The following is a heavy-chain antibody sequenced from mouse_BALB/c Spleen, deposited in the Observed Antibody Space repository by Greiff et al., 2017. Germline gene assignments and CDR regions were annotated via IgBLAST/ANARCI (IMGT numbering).Heavy chain of an antibody. Sequence: VKLVESGPGLVAPSQSLSITCTVSGFSLTSYGVHWVRQPPGKGLEWLGVIWAGGSTNYNSALMSRLSISKDNSKSQVFLKMNSLQTDDTAMYYCAREGYYDYFDVWGAGTTVTVSS. CDR3: AREGYYDYFDV. J-gene: IGHJ1*01. CDR2: IWAGGST. CDR1: GFSLTSYG. D-gene: IGHD2-3*01. V-gene: IGHV2-9*02.